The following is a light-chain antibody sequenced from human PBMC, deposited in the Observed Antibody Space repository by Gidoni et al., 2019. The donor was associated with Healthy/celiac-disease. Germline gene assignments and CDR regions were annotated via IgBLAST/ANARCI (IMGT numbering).Light chain of an antibody. J-gene: IGKJ1*01. Sequence: EIVMTQSPATLSVSPGERATLPCRASQSVSSNLAWYQQKPGQAPRLLIYGASTRATGIPARFSGSGSGTEFTLTLSSLQSEDFAVYYCQQYNNWLRTFGQGTKVEIK. CDR1: QSVSSN. V-gene: IGKV3-15*01. CDR3: QQYNNWLRT. CDR2: GAS.